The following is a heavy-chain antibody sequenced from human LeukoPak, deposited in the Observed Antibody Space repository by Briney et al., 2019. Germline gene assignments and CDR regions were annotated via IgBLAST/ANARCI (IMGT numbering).Heavy chain of an antibody. CDR2: ISAYSGDP. Sequence: ASVKVSCKASGYTFTNYGISWVRQAPGQGLEWMGWISAYSGDPNYAQKFQGRVTMTTDTYTSAAYMELRSLRSDDTAVYYCARGTSVGGSYYFYYYMDVWGKGTTVTVSS. D-gene: IGHD1-26*01. J-gene: IGHJ6*03. V-gene: IGHV1-18*01. CDR1: GYTFTNYG. CDR3: ARGTSVGGSYYFYYYMDV.